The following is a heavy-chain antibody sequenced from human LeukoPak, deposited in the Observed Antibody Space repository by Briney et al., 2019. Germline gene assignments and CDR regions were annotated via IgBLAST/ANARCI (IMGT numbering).Heavy chain of an antibody. CDR2: IIPIFGTA. J-gene: IGHJ6*03. CDR1: GYTFTSYG. CDR3: AAPERGVGYYYYMDV. V-gene: IGHV1-69*13. Sequence: SVKVSCKASGYTFTSYGISWVRQAPGQGLEWMGGIIPIFGTANYAQKFQGRVTITADESTSTAYMELSSLRSEDTAVYYCAAPERGVGYYYYMDVWGKGTTVTVSS. D-gene: IGHD1-1*01.